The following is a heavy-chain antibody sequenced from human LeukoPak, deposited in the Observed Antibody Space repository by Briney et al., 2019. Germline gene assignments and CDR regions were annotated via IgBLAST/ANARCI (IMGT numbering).Heavy chain of an antibody. J-gene: IGHJ3*02. CDR3: ARTTKYSFDI. CDR1: GFIFSDYW. V-gene: IGHV3-7*04. Sequence: GGSLRLSCVASGFIFSDYWMSWVRQAPGKGLEWVAHIKHDASEKYYVDSVKGRFTISRDNAKNSLYLSMNSLRSEDTAVYYCARTTKYSFDIWGQGTMVTVSS. D-gene: IGHD2/OR15-2a*01. CDR2: IKHDASEK.